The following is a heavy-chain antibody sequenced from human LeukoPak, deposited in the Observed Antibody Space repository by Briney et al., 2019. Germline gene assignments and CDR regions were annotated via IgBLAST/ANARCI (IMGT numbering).Heavy chain of an antibody. CDR2: IKQDGSEK. V-gene: IGHV3-7*01. CDR1: GFTFSSYW. Sequence: GGSLRLSCAASGFTFSSYWISWVRQAPGKGLDWVANIKQDGSEKYYVDSVKGRFTISRDNAKNSLYLQMHSLRAEDTAVYYCARETSYGEMFDYWGQGTLVTVSS. D-gene: IGHD4-17*01. J-gene: IGHJ4*02. CDR3: ARETSYGEMFDY.